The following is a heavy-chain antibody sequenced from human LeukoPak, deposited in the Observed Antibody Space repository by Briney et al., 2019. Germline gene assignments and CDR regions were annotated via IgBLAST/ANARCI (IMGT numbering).Heavy chain of an antibody. CDR2: IYYSGST. CDR1: GGSISSYY. J-gene: IGHJ5*02. D-gene: IGHD3-3*01. CDR3: ARVNNFWSSYPAPNWFDP. V-gene: IGHV4-59*01. Sequence: SETLSLTCTVSGGSISSYYWSWIRQPPGKGLEWIGYIYYSGSTNYNPSLKSRVTISVDTSKNQFSLKLSSVTAADTAVYYCARVNNFWSSYPAPNWFDPWGQGTLVTVSS.